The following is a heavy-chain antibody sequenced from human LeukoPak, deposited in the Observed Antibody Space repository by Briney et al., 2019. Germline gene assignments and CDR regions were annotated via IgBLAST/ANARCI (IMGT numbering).Heavy chain of an antibody. CDR3: ARYGSGSTWFDP. CDR1: GGSISSDNYQ. D-gene: IGHD3-10*01. CDR2: INYSGST. V-gene: IGHV4-30-4*01. J-gene: IGHJ5*02. Sequence: SETLSLTCTVSGGSISSDNYQWSWIRQPPGKGLEWIGYINYSGSTYYSPSLKSRVAISVDTSKNQFFLKLSSVTAADTAVYYCARYGSGSTWFDPWGQGTLVTVSS.